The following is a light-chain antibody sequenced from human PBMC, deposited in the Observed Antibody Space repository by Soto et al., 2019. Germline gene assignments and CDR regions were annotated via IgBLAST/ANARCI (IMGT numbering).Light chain of an antibody. J-gene: IGKJ5*01. V-gene: IGKV3D-15*01. CDR1: QSVSSN. CDR3: QHYNNWPPIT. Sequence: EIVMTQSPATLSVSPEERATLSCRASQSVSSNLAWYQQKPGQAPRLLIYGASTRATGIPARFSGSGSGTEFTLTISSLQSEDFAVYYCQHYNNWPPITFGQGTRLEIK. CDR2: GAS.